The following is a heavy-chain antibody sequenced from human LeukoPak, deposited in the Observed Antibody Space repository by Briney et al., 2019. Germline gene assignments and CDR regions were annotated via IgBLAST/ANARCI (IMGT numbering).Heavy chain of an antibody. CDR3: ARAGHYDFNWFDP. CDR2: INPNSGGT. V-gene: IGHV1-2*02. Sequence: ASVKVSCKASGYTFTGYYMHWVRQAPGQGLEWMGWINPNSGGTNYAQKFQGRVTMTRDTSISTAYMELSSLTSDDSAVYYCARAGHYDFNWFDPWGQGALLTVSS. J-gene: IGHJ5*02. CDR1: GYTFTGYY. D-gene: IGHD2/OR15-2a*01.